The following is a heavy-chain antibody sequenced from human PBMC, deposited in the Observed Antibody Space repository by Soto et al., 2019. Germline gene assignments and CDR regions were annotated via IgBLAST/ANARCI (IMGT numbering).Heavy chain of an antibody. J-gene: IGHJ6*02. Sequence: ASVKVSCKASGSTFTGYYMHWVRQAPGQGLEWMGWINPNSGGTNYAQKFQGRVTMTRDTSISTAYMELSGLRSDDTAVYYCARPYSSGWGYYGMDVWGQGTTVTVSS. CDR1: GSTFTGYY. V-gene: IGHV1-2*02. CDR2: INPNSGGT. D-gene: IGHD6-19*01. CDR3: ARPYSSGWGYYGMDV.